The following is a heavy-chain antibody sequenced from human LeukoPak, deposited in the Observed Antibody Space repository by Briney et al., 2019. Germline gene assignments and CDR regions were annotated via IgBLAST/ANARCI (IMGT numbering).Heavy chain of an antibody. J-gene: IGHJ6*02. V-gene: IGHV3-30*18. Sequence: PGRSLRLSCAASGFTFSTYGMHWVRQAPGKGLEWVAVISYDGSNKYYADSVKGRFTISRDNSKNTLYLQMNSLRAEDTAVYYCAKEGPGTDYYGMDVWGQGTTVTVSS. CDR3: AKEGPGTDYYGMDV. CDR2: ISYDGSNK. D-gene: IGHD6-13*01. CDR1: GFTFSTYG.